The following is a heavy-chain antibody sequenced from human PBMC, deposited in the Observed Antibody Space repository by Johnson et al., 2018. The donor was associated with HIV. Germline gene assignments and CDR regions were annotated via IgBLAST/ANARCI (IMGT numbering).Heavy chain of an antibody. Sequence: QVQLVESGGGVVQPGGSLRLSCAASGFTFSSYGMHWVRQAPGKGLEWVAFIRYDGSNKYYADSVKGRFTISRDNAKNSLYLQMNSLRAEDTASYYCARVQIISGFNWHYYESSIDAVDIWGQGTMVTVSS. CDR3: ARVQIISGFNWHYYESSIDAVDI. CDR2: IRYDGSNK. J-gene: IGHJ3*02. CDR1: GFTFSSYG. V-gene: IGHV3-30*02. D-gene: IGHD3-22*01.